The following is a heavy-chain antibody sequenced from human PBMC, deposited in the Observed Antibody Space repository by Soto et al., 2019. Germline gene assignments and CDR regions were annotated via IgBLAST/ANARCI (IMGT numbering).Heavy chain of an antibody. Sequence: GGSLRLSCAASGFTFSSYGMHWVRQAPGKGLEWVAVISYDGSNKYYADSVKGRFTISRDNSKNTLYLQMNSLRAEDTAVYYCARHHCSSTSCYEGSWFDPWGQGTLVTVSS. D-gene: IGHD2-2*01. J-gene: IGHJ5*02. CDR3: ARHHCSSTSCYEGSWFDP. V-gene: IGHV3-30*03. CDR2: ISYDGSNK. CDR1: GFTFSSYG.